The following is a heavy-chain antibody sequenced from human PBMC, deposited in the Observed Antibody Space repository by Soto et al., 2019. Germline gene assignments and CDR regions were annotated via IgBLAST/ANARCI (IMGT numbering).Heavy chain of an antibody. CDR1: GFTFSTYW. CDR2: IKQDGSEI. J-gene: IGHJ4*02. D-gene: IGHD1-26*01. CDR3: ARGSPYSGTYYFYY. V-gene: IGHV3-7*05. Sequence: GGSLRLSCAASGFTFSTYWMTWVRQAPGKGLEWVANIKQDGSEIYYVDSVKGRFSISRDNAKNSLYLRMNSLRAEDTAVYYCARGSPYSGTYYFYYWGQGTLVTVSS.